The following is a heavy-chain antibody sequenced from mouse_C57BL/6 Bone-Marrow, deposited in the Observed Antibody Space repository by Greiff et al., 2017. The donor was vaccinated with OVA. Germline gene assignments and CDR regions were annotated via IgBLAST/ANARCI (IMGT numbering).Heavy chain of an antibody. CDR1: GYPFTSYW. J-gene: IGHJ4*01. CDR3: ARFEGGYLCYAMDY. CDR2: IDPFDSFT. D-gene: IGHD2-2*01. Sequence: QVQLKQPGAELVMPGASVKLSCKASGYPFTSYWVHWVKQRPGQGLGWIGEIDPFDSFTNYNPKFKGKSTLTVVKAYSTAYIELSSLTAEDSAVYDCARFEGGYLCYAMDYWGQGTSVTVSS. V-gene: IGHV1-69*01.